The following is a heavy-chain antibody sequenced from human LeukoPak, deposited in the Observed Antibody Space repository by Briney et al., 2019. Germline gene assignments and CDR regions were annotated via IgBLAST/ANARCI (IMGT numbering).Heavy chain of an antibody. CDR3: AKIPVEPYYDFWSGSTGTLFDY. CDR1: GFTFSSYG. D-gene: IGHD3-3*01. V-gene: IGHV3-30*02. Sequence: GGSLRLSCAASGFTFSSYGMHWARQAPGKGLEWVAFIRYDGSNKYYADSVKGRFTISRDNSKNTLYLQMNSLRAEDTAVYYCAKIPVEPYYDFWSGSTGTLFDYWGQGTLVTVSS. CDR2: IRYDGSNK. J-gene: IGHJ4*02.